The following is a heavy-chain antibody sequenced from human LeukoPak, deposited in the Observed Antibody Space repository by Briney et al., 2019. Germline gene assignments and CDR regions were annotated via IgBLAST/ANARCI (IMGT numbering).Heavy chain of an antibody. CDR3: ARGGSGSYQYPDY. CDR1: GGTFSSYA. CDR2: IIPIFGIA. Sequence: ASVKVSCKASGGTFSSYAISWVRQAPGQALEWMGRIIPIFGIANYAQKFQGRVTITADKSTSTAYMELSSLRSEDTAVYYCARGGSGSYQYPDYWGQGTLVTVSS. J-gene: IGHJ4*02. V-gene: IGHV1-69*04. D-gene: IGHD3-10*01.